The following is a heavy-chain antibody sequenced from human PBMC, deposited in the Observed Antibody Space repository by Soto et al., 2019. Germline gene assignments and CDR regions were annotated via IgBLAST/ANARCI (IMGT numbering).Heavy chain of an antibody. CDR3: AREILTDYGDNNWFDP. D-gene: IGHD4-17*01. V-gene: IGHV4-61*08. Sequence: PSETLSLTCTVSGGSVSSGDYYWSWIRQPPGKGLEWIGNIYYSGSTNYNPSLKSRATIPVDTSKNQFSLKVSSATAADTAVYYCAREILTDYGDNNWFDPWGQGTLVTVSS. J-gene: IGHJ5*02. CDR1: GGSVSSGDYY. CDR2: IYYSGST.